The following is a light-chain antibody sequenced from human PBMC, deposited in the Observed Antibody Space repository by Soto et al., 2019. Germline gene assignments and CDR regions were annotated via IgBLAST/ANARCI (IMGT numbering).Light chain of an antibody. Sequence: DIQMTQSPSTLSASVGDRVTITCRASQSISNWLAWYQQRPGKAPKLLIYKASNLEGGVPSRFSGSGSGTEFTLTISSLQPDDFATYYCQQYDIYWTFGQGTKVEIK. J-gene: IGKJ1*01. CDR3: QQYDIYWT. CDR1: QSISNW. CDR2: KAS. V-gene: IGKV1-5*03.